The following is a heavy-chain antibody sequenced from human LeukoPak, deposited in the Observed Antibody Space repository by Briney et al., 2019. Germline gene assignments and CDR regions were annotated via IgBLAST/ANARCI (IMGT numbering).Heavy chain of an antibody. V-gene: IGHV3-21*01. J-gene: IGHJ3*02. CDR1: GFTFSDYY. CDR2: ISSSSSYI. CDR3: ARDRRVEDAFDI. D-gene: IGHD2-15*01. Sequence: GGSLRLSCAASGFTFSDYYMHWIRQAPGKGLEWVSSISSSSSYIYYADSVKGRFTISRDNAKNSLYLQMNSLRAEDTAVYYCARDRRVEDAFDIWGQGTMVTVSS.